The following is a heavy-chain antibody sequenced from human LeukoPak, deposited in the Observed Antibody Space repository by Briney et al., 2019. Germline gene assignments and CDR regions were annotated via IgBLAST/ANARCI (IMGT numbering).Heavy chain of an antibody. CDR3: ARSAVGTSCCTAVDY. CDR2: ISTSGDRT. J-gene: IGHJ4*02. Sequence: GGSLRLSCAASGFTFSTYAMTWVRQAPGKGLEWVSGISTSGDRTYYADSVKGRFTISRDNSKNTLYLQMNSLRAEDAAEYYCARSAVGTSCCTAVDYWGQGTLVTVSS. V-gene: IGHV3-23*01. CDR1: GFTFSTYA. D-gene: IGHD1-26*01.